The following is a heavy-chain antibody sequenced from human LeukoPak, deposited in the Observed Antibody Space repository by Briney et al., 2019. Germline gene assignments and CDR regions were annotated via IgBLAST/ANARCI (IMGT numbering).Heavy chain of an antibody. D-gene: IGHD4-17*01. CDR3: ARDNGLDYGDYSGSDAFDI. CDR2: ISSSGSTI. J-gene: IGHJ3*02. CDR1: GFTFSDYY. Sequence: GGSLRLSCAASGFTFSDYYMSWIRQAPGKGLEWVSYISSSGSTIYYADSVKGRFTISRDNAKNSLYLQMNSLRAEDTAVYYCARDNGLDYGDYSGSDAFDIWGQGTMVTVSS. V-gene: IGHV3-11*01.